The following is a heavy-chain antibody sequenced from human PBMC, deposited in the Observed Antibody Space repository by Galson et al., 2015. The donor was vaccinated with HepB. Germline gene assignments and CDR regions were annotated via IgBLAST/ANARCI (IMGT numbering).Heavy chain of an antibody. CDR2: ISYDGSNK. CDR3: AELHMQGGYSSGRDAFDI. V-gene: IGHV3-30-3*01. D-gene: IGHD6-19*01. CDR1: GFTFSSYA. Sequence: SLRLSCAASGFTFSSYAMHWVRQAPGKGLEWVAVISYDGSNKYYADSVKGRFTISRDNSKNTLYLQMNSLRAEDTAVYYCAELHMQGGYSSGRDAFDIWGQGTMVTVSS. J-gene: IGHJ3*02.